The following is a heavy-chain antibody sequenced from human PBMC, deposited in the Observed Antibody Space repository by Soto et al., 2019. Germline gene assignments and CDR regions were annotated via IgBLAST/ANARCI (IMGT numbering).Heavy chain of an antibody. Sequence: QVQLVESGGGLVKPGGSLRLSCVASGFTFSDYYMNWIRQAPGKGLEWVSYVSSSSTYINYAESVKGRFTISRDNAKSTLSLQMNSLRPEDTAVYYCAKGRGYGDYPNRYLDVWGRGTLVSVSS. CDR1: GFTFSDYY. D-gene: IGHD4-17*01. CDR2: VSSSSTYI. V-gene: IGHV3-11*05. CDR3: AKGRGYGDYPNRYLDV. J-gene: IGHJ2*01.